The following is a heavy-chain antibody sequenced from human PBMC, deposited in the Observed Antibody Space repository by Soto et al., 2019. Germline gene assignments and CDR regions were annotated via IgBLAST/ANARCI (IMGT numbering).Heavy chain of an antibody. V-gene: IGHV3-53*02. CDR2: IYSGGST. J-gene: IGHJ4*02. D-gene: IGHD2-15*01. CDR1: GFTVSSVH. Sequence: EVQLVETGGGLIQPGGSLRLSCAASGFTVSSVHMNWVRQAPGKGLEWVSVIYSGGSTYYADSVKGRFNVSRDNSENTLYIQMSSLRAEDTAVYYCASGYCSGGTCYPYYFHYWGQGTLVTVSS. CDR3: ASGYCSGGTCYPYYFHY.